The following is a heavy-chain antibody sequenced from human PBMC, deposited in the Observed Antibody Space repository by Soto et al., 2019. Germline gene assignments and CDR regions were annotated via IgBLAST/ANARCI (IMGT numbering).Heavy chain of an antibody. CDR1: GGSISSGGYY. Sequence: QVQLQESGPGLVKPSQTLSLTCTVSGGSISSGGYYWSWIRQHPGKGLEWIGYIYYSGSTYYNPSLKGPFTTSAVTLKNQFSPRLSSVTAADTAVYYCASNGVGATIKGGYDYWGQGTLVTVSS. CDR3: ASNGVGATIKGGYDY. D-gene: IGHD1-26*01. J-gene: IGHJ4*02. V-gene: IGHV4-31*01. CDR2: IYYSGST.